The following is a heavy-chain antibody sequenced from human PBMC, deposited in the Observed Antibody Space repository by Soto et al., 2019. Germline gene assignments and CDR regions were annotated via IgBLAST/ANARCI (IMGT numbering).Heavy chain of an antibody. CDR2: IYYSGST. CDR1: GGSISSGGYY. D-gene: IGHD4-17*01. Sequence: QVQLQESGPGLVKPSQTLSLTCTVSGGSISSGGYYWSWIRQHPGKGLEWIGYIYYSGSTYYNPSLKSRVTISVDTSKNQFSLKLSSVTAADTAVYYCARDRGATVTTFPDFDLWGRGTLVTVSS. CDR3: ARDRGATVTTFPDFDL. V-gene: IGHV4-31*03. J-gene: IGHJ2*01.